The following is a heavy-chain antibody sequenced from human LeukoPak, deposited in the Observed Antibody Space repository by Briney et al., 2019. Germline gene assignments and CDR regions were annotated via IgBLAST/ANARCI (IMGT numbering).Heavy chain of an antibody. Sequence: GGSLRLSCAASGFTFSSYGMHWVRQAPGKGLEWVAVIWYDGSNKYYADSVKGRSTISRDNSKNTLYLQMNSLRAEDTAVYYCARDRSDGGFDYWGQGTLVTVSS. CDR2: IWYDGSNK. J-gene: IGHJ4*02. D-gene: IGHD4-23*01. V-gene: IGHV3-33*01. CDR1: GFTFSSYG. CDR3: ARDRSDGGFDY.